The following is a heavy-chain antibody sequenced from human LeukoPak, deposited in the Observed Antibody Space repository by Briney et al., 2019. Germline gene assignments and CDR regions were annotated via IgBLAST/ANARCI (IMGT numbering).Heavy chain of an antibody. D-gene: IGHD2-15*01. CDR2: IYYSGST. CDR1: VGSVSSRRYY. V-gene: IGHV4-39*01. J-gene: IGHJ4*02. CDR3: ARRLVVVVAATRGYYFDY. Sequence: ASDTLSLTCTLSVGSVSSRRYYWGWVRQSPGKGLEWIVSIYYSGSTYYTPSLKSRVTISVDTSENQFALQLSSLPTADTAVYYCARRLVVVVAATRGYYFDYWGQGTLLTVSS.